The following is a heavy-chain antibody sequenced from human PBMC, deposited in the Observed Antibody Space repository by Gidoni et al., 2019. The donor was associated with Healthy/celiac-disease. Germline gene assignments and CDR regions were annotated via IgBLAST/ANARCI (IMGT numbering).Heavy chain of an antibody. CDR3: ARDPYRNTAMATGLDY. D-gene: IGHD5-18*01. CDR2: IYYSGST. V-gene: IGHV4-39*07. CDR1: GGSISSSSYY. J-gene: IGHJ4*02. Sequence: QLQLQESGPGLVKPSETLSLTCTVSGGSISSSSYYWGWIRQPPGKGLEWIGSIYYSGSTYYNPSLKSRVTIAVDTSKNQFSLKLSSVTAADTAVYYCARDPYRNTAMATGLDYWGQGTLVTVSS.